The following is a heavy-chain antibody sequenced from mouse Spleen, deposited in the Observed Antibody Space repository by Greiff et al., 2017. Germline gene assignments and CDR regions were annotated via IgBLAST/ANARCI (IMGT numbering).Heavy chain of an antibody. CDR2: INPYNGGT. J-gene: IGHJ2*01. CDR1: GYTFTDYY. V-gene: IGHV1-19*01. CDR3: ARNSYYFDY. Sequence: EVKLQQSGPVLVKPGASVKMSCKASGYTFTDYYMNWVKQSHGKSLEWIGVINPYNGGTSYNQKFKGKATLTVDKSSSTAYMELNSLTSEDSAVYYCARNSYYFDYWGQGTTLTVSS.